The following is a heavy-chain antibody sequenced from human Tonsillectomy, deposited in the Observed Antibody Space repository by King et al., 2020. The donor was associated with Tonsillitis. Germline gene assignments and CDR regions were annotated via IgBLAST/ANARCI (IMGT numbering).Heavy chain of an antibody. Sequence: VQLVESGGGVVQPGRSLRLSCAASGFTFSTYGMHWVRQAPGKGLEWVAVISSNGEGKYYGDSVKGRFTISRDNSKNTLYLQMNSLRAEDTAVYYCAKGTHSSGFGTVFHVWGQGTLVTVSS. CDR3: AKGTHSSGFGTVFHV. CDR2: ISSNGEGK. D-gene: IGHD6-19*01. V-gene: IGHV3-30*18. CDR1: GFTFSTYG. J-gene: IGHJ4*02.